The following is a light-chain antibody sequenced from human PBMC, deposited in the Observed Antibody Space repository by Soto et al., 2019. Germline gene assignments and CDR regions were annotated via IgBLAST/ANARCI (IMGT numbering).Light chain of an antibody. CDR3: QQYGSSPLIS. V-gene: IGKV3-20*01. J-gene: IGKJ5*01. CDR1: QTVSITY. CDR2: GAS. Sequence: VSTQSRGTLSLSPGESATLSCRASQTVSITYLTWYQQKPGQAPRLLIFGASKRATGIPDRFSGSGSGRDFTLTISGLEPEDFAVYYCQQYGSSPLISFGQGTRLEIK.